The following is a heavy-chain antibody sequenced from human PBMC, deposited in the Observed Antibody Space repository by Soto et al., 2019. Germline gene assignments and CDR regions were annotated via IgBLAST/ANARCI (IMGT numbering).Heavy chain of an antibody. CDR2: IIPIFGTA. CDR3: ARDWGITGTIGEGYGMDV. Sequence: QVQLVQSGAEVKKPGSSVKVSCKASGGTFSSYAISWVRQAPGQGLEWMGGIIPIFGTANYAQKFQGRVTITADESTSIAYMELSSLRSEDTAVYYCARDWGITGTIGEGYGMDVWGQGTTVTVSS. D-gene: IGHD1-7*01. V-gene: IGHV1-69*01. J-gene: IGHJ6*02. CDR1: GGTFSSYA.